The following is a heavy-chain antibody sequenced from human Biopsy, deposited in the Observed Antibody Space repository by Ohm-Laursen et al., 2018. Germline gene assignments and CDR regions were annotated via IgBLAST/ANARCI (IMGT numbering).Heavy chain of an antibody. D-gene: IGHD3-9*01. CDR2: NIPILGTG. CDR1: GYAVTEFS. J-gene: IGHJ1*01. Sequence: ASVKVSCKVSGYAVTEFSIHWVRQAPGQGLEWLGGNIPILGTGNYAQKFQDRVTVAADTSTSTATMELRSLRSDDTAVYYCATKLTGYFHHWGQGTLVIVSS. CDR3: ATKLTGYFHH. V-gene: IGHV1-69*06.